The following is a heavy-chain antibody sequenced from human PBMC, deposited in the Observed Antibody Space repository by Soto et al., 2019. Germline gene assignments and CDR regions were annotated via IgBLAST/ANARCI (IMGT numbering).Heavy chain of an antibody. V-gene: IGHV1-18*01. CDR2: ISAYNGNT. CDR3: ARETYYDFWSGWSYGMDV. Sequence: GASVKVSCKASGYTFTSYGISWVRQAPGQGLEWMGWISAYNGNTNYAQKLQGRVTMTTDTSTSTAYMELRSLRSDDTAVYYCARETYYDFWSGWSYGMDVWGQGTTVTV. D-gene: IGHD3-3*01. CDR1: GYTFTSYG. J-gene: IGHJ6*02.